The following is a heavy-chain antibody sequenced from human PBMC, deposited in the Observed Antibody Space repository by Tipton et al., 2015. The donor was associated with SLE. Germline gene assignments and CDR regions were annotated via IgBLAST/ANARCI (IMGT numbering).Heavy chain of an antibody. Sequence: TLSLTCTVSAGSVSPYFWSWIRQPPGRGLEWIGYIYYSGSTNYNPSLRSRVTMSVDTSKSQFSLKLRSVTAADTAVYYCARGLSSLVGFYYYYYMDVWGKGTTVTVSS. CDR2: IYYSGST. J-gene: IGHJ6*03. CDR3: ARGLSSLVGFYYYYYMDV. V-gene: IGHV4-59*02. D-gene: IGHD2-8*02. CDR1: AGSVSPYF.